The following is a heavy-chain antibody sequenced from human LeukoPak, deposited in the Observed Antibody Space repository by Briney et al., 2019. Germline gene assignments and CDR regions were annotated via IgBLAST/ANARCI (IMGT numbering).Heavy chain of an antibody. CDR2: IWFDGSNK. Sequence: GGSLRLSCAASGFAVSSSNYMIWVRQAPGKGLEWVALIWFDGSNKYYADSVKGRFTISRDNSKNTLDLQMNSLTAEDTAVYYCARERPYGMDVWGQGTTVTVSS. CDR3: ARERPYGMDV. CDR1: GFAVSSSNY. V-gene: IGHV3-33*08. J-gene: IGHJ6*02.